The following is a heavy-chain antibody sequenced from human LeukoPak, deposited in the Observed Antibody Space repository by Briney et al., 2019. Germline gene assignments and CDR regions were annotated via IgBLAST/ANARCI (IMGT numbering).Heavy chain of an antibody. CDR2: ISAYNGNT. D-gene: IGHD3-22*01. J-gene: IGHJ5*02. Sequence: ASVKVSYKASGYTFTSYGISWVRQAPGQGLEWMGWISAYNGNTNYAQKLQGRVTMTTDTSTSTAYMELRSLRSDDTAVYYCASEGESDSRGSWFDPWGQGTLVTVSS. CDR1: GYTFTSYG. V-gene: IGHV1-18*01. CDR3: ASEGESDSRGSWFDP.